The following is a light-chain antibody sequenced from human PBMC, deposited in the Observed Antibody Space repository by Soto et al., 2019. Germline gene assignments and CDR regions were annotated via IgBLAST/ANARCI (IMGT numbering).Light chain of an antibody. J-gene: IGKJ3*01. CDR3: QQYDNFFT. CDR1: QDISNY. CDR2: YAS. V-gene: IGKV1-33*01. Sequence: DIQMTQSPSSLSASVGDRVTITCQASQDISNYLNWYQQKPGKAPKLLIYYASNLETGVPSRFSGSGSGTDFTFTISSLQPEDIATYYCQQYDNFFTFGPGTKVDIK.